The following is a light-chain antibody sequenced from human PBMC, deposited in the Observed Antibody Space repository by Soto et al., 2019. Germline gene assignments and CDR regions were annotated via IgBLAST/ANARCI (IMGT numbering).Light chain of an antibody. CDR2: GVS. CDR3: QQYGSSPPFT. CDR1: QNLNSNF. J-gene: IGKJ3*01. Sequence: ETVLTQSPGTLSLSPGERATFSCRASQNLNSNFLAWYQQKPGQAPRLLIYGVSNRATGIPDRFSGSGSGTDFTLTISRLEPEDFAVYYCQQYGSSPPFTFGPGTKVDIK. V-gene: IGKV3-20*01.